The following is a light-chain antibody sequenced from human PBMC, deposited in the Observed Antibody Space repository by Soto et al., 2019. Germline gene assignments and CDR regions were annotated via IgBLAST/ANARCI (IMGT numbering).Light chain of an antibody. CDR3: QQSYSTPRT. CDR1: QSISSY. J-gene: IGKJ1*01. V-gene: IGKV1-39*01. CDR2: SAS. Sequence: DIQMTQSPSSLSASVGDRVTITCRASQSISSYLNWFQQKPGKAPKLLIYSASSLQSGVPSRFSGSGSGTDFTVTISSLQPEDFATYYCQQSYSTPRTFGQGTQVEFK.